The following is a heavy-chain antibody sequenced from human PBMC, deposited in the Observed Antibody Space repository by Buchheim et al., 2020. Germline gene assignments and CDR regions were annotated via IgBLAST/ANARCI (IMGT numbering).Heavy chain of an antibody. CDR1: GYSFARYW. CDR3: ARPGAGPYFDY. Sequence: EVQLVQSGAEFKKPGESLRISCEASGYSFARYWIGWVRRTPGKGLEWMGIIFPGDSKTNYSPSFQGQVTISADKSIDTAYLQWDRLKASDTAMYYCARPGAGPYFDYWGQGTL. V-gene: IGHV5-51*01. J-gene: IGHJ4*02. D-gene: IGHD6-19*01. CDR2: IFPGDSKT.